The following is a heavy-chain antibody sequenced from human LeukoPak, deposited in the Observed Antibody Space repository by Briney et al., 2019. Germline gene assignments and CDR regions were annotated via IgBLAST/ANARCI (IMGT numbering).Heavy chain of an antibody. J-gene: IGHJ6*03. CDR2: ISGSSGTI. V-gene: IGHV3-48*04. Sequence: GGSLRLSCAAPGFTFSTYSMNWVRQAPGKGLEWVSYISGSSGTIYYADSVKGRFTISRDNPKTSLYLQMNSLRAEDTAIYYCARRSEFGVLYYMDVWGKGTTVTVSS. D-gene: IGHD3-16*01. CDR1: GFTFSTYS. CDR3: ARRSEFGVLYYMDV.